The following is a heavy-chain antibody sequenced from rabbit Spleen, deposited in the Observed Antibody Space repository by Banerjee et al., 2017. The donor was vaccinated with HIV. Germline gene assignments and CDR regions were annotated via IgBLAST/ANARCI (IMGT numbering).Heavy chain of an antibody. CDR2: IDTNDGDT. Sequence: QEQLEESGGGLVKPEGSLTLTCTVSGFSFSDRDVMCWVRQAPGKGLEWIACIDTNDGDTDYANWPKGRFTISKTSSTTVTLQMTSLTAADTATYLCARNYVNAFDPWGQGTLVTVS. D-gene: IGHD1-1*01. CDR1: GFSFSDRDV. V-gene: IGHV1S45*01. J-gene: IGHJ2*01. CDR3: ARNYVNAFDP.